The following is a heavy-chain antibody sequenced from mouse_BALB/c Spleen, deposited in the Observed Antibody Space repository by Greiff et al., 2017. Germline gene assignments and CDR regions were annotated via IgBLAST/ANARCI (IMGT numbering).Heavy chain of an antibody. J-gene: IGHJ2*01. CDR2: ISSGGGST. CDR1: GFAFSSYD. D-gene: IGHD2-4*01. V-gene: IGHV5-12-1*01. Sequence: EVQVVESGGGLVKPGGSLKLSCAASGFAFSSYDMSWVRQTPEKRLEWVAYISSGGGSTYYPDTVKGRFTISRDNAKNTLYLQMSSLKSEDTAMYYCARRSTMITTGGYYFDYWGQGTTLTVSS. CDR3: ARRSTMITTGGYYFDY.